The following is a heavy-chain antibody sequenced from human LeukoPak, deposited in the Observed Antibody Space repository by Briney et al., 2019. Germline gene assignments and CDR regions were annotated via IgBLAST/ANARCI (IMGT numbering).Heavy chain of an antibody. V-gene: IGHV1-8*01. J-gene: IGHJ4*02. D-gene: IGHD5-18*01. Sequence: GASVKVSCKASGYTFTSYDINWVRQATGRGLEWMVWMNPNSGNTGYAQKFQGRVTMTRDTSTSTVYMELSSLRSEDTAVYYCAIYVDTPMGFDYWGQGTLVTVSS. CDR2: MNPNSGNT. CDR1: GYTFTSYD. CDR3: AIYVDTPMGFDY.